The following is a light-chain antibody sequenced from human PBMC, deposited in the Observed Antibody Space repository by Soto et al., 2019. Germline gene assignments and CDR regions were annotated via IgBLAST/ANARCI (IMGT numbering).Light chain of an antibody. CDR1: SSDVGGYNY. CDR2: EVT. CDR3: SSCAGSTNLV. V-gene: IGLV2-8*01. J-gene: IGLJ2*01. Sequence: QSALTQPPSASGSPGQSVTISCTGTSSDVGGYNYVSWYQQHPGKTPKLVIYEVTKRPSGVPDRFSGSKSGNTASLTVSGLQAEDEAHYYCSSCAGSTNLVFGGGTKLTVL.